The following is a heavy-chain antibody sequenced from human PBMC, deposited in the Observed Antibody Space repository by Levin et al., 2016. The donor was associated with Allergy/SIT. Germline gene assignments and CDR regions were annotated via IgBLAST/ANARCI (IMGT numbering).Heavy chain of an antibody. V-gene: IGHV3-23*01. Sequence: GESLKISCAASGFTVSSNYMSWVRQAPGKGLEWVSSISGSRSGTAYADSVKGRFTISRDNSKSTLYLQMNSLRVEDTAVYYCAKGLQDTSMLCFDCWGQGTLVTVSS. CDR2: ISGSRSGT. CDR1: GFTVSSNY. D-gene: IGHD3-10*02. J-gene: IGHJ4*02. CDR3: AKGLQDTSMLCFDC.